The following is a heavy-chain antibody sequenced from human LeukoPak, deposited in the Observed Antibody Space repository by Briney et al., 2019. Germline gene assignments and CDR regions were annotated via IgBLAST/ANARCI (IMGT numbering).Heavy chain of an antibody. CDR1: GGSFSDYY. CDR3: ARVVGRYYKVDL. Sequence: PSETLSLTCAVYGGSFSDYYWTWIRQPPGKGLEWIGEINHSGSTNYKPSLKSRVTISVDTSKNQFSLKLTSVTAADTAVYYCARVVGRYYKVDLWGRGTPVTVSP. CDR2: INHSGST. J-gene: IGHJ5*02. V-gene: IGHV4-34*01. D-gene: IGHD1-26*01.